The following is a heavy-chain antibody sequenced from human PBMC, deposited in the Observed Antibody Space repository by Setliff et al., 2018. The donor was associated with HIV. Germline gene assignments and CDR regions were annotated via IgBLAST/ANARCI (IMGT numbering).Heavy chain of an antibody. Sequence: SETLSLTCRVSGMSISGYYWSWIRQSPGKGLERIGYIYYTGTTSYNPSLKSRVTIQVDTSNNRFSLNLRSATVADTAVYFCARDHELGAFDLWGQGTMVTVS. D-gene: IGHD1-26*01. CDR3: ARDHELGAFDL. CDR2: IYYTGTT. V-gene: IGHV4-59*01. J-gene: IGHJ3*01. CDR1: GMSISGYY.